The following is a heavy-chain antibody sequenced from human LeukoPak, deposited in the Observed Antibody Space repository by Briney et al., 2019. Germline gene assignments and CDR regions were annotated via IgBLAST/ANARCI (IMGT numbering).Heavy chain of an antibody. J-gene: IGHJ6*03. V-gene: IGHV3-48*04. D-gene: IGHD3-16*01. CDR3: ARGESFNYNYYMDV. CDR2: ISSSSSTI. CDR1: GFTFSSYS. Sequence: GGSLRLSCAASGFTFSSYSMNWVRQAPGKGLEWFSYISSSSSTIYYADSVKGRFTISRDNAKNSLYLQMNSLRAEDTAVYYCARGESFNYNYYMDVWGKGTTVTVSS.